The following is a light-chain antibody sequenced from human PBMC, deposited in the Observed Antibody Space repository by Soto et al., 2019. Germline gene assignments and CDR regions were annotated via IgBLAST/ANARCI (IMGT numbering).Light chain of an antibody. CDR3: QQYYDYPWM. Sequence: DIHMTQSPATLSASVGDRVAITCRASQSVSIWLAWYQQKPGNAPRLLIYEASSLKSGVPSRFSGSGSGTEVTLTISSLQPDDFATYYCQQYYDYPWMFGQGTKVEIK. V-gene: IGKV1-5*01. J-gene: IGKJ1*01. CDR2: EAS. CDR1: QSVSIW.